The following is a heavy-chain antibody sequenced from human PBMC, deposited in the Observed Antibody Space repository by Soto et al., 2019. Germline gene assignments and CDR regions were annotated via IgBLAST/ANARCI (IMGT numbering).Heavy chain of an antibody. D-gene: IGHD4-17*01. CDR3: ARVRNGDWYFDN. J-gene: IGHJ4*02. V-gene: IGHV3-74*01. CDR1: GFTFSNYW. CDR2: INIDGRTT. Sequence: EVQLVESGGGLVQPGGSLRLSCAASGFTFSNYWMHWVGQAPGKGLVWVSRINIDGRTTTYADSVKGRFTISRDNAENTMYLPMNSLRAEDTAVYFCARVRNGDWYFDNWGQGTLVTVSS.